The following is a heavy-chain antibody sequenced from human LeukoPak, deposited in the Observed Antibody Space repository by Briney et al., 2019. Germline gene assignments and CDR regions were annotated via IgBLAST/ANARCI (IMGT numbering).Heavy chain of an antibody. CDR1: GFTFSTYG. CDR3: ARPDRGFHFDY. J-gene: IGHJ4*02. D-gene: IGHD1-26*01. V-gene: IGHV3-23*01. CDR2: ISGSGGST. Sequence: PGGSLRLSCVASGFTFSTYGMSWVRQAPGKGLEWVSAISGSGGSTYYADSVKGRFTISRDKSKNTLYLQMNSLRAEDTAVYYCARPDRGFHFDYWGQGTLVTVSS.